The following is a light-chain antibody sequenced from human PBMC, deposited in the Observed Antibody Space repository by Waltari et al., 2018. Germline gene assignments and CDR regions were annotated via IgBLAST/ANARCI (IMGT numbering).Light chain of an antibody. CDR2: GAS. CDR1: QSINNY. J-gene: IGKJ4*01. V-gene: IGKV1-39*01. Sequence: DIQMTQSPSSLSASVGDRVTITCRANQSINNYLNWFQQKPWSAPKLLIYGASRLQSGGPFRFSGSGFGTDFSLTINDLQPEDFATYYCQQSYNTPRTFGGGT. CDR3: QQSYNTPRT.